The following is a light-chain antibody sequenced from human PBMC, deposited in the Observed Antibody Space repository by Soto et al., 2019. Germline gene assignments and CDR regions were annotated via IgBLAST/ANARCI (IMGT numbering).Light chain of an antibody. V-gene: IGLV1-44*01. Sequence: QSALTQLPSASGTPGQRATISCCGSNSNIGSDIVNCYQLLPGAAPEVLINTTNQRPSGVPERFSGSKSGTSASLAISGLQSEDEANSSCATWDGGLSGPFVFGTGTKVTVL. CDR1: NSNIGSDI. CDR2: TTN. J-gene: IGLJ1*01. CDR3: ATWDGGLSGPFV.